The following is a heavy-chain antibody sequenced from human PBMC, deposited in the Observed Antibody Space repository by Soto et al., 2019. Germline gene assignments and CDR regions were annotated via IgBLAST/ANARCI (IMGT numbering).Heavy chain of an antibody. Sequence: EVQLVESGGDLVQPGGPLSLSCGASGFTFSSHWMNWVRRVPGKGLVWVSPIKTDGGITGYADSGRGRFTISRDNAKNTLYLQMNGLRVEDTSVYYCTREAGYCSRTSCYRRAFDSWGQGTMVTVSS. CDR1: GFTFSSHW. CDR2: IKTDGGIT. D-gene: IGHD2-2*01. V-gene: IGHV3-74*01. CDR3: TREAGYCSRTSCYRRAFDS. J-gene: IGHJ3*02.